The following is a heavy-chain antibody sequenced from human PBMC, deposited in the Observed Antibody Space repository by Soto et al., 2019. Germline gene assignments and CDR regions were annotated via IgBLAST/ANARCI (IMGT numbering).Heavy chain of an antibody. CDR1: GYTFTGYY. CDR2: INPNSGGT. V-gene: IGHV1-2*02. J-gene: IGHJ4*02. CDR3: ASRPSVLGVPAVDY. D-gene: IGHD2-2*01. Sequence: ASVKVSCKASGYTFTGYYMHWVRQAPGQGLEWMGWINPNSGGTNYAQKFQGRVTMTGDTSISTAYMELSRLRSDDTAVYYCASRPSVLGVPAVDYWGQGTLVTVSS.